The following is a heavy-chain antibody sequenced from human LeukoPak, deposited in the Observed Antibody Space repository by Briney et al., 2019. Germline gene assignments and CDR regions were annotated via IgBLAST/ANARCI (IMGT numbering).Heavy chain of an antibody. Sequence: SETLSLTCTVSGGSISSSSYYWGWIRQPPGKGLEWIGSIYYSGSTYYNPSLKSRVTISVDTSKNQFSLKLSSVTAADTAVYYCARVYGGNRGYFDYWGQGTLVTVSS. CDR2: IYYSGST. D-gene: IGHD4-23*01. CDR1: GGSISSSSYY. J-gene: IGHJ4*02. V-gene: IGHV4-39*01. CDR3: ARVYGGNRGYFDY.